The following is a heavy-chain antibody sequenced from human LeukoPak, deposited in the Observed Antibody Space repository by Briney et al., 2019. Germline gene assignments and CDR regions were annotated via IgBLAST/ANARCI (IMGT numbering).Heavy chain of an antibody. Sequence: PSETLSLTCTVSGGSISSYYWSWIRQPAGKGLEWIGRTYTSGSTNYNPSLKSRVTMSVDTSKNQFSLKLSSVTAADTAVYYCARETAGEQLVRSGGGFDYWGQGTLVTVSS. J-gene: IGHJ4*02. CDR2: TYTSGST. V-gene: IGHV4-4*07. D-gene: IGHD6-6*01. CDR1: GGSISSYY. CDR3: ARETAGEQLVRSGGGFDY.